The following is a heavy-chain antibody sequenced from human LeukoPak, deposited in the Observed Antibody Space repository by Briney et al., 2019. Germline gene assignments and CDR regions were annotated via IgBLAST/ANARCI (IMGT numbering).Heavy chain of an antibody. Sequence: GGSLRLSCEVPGFTSRRYEMHWVRQAPGKGREWVSYTVRSGGDLHYPPPVRGRFPISSDTPETAGFRQRNNLEPKDTAVYYCARGRILGLESFFDLWGQGTLVTVSS. CDR3: ARGRILGLESFFDL. CDR2: TVRSGGDL. J-gene: IGHJ4*02. D-gene: IGHD3-16*01. V-gene: IGHV3-48*03. CDR1: GFTSRRYE.